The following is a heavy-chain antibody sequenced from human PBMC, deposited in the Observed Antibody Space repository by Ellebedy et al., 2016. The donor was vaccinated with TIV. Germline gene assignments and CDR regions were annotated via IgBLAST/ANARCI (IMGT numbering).Heavy chain of an antibody. D-gene: IGHD1-26*01. J-gene: IGHJ4*02. CDR2: IRDKANTYRT. Sequence: GESLKISCAASGFTFSDHYMDWVRQAPGKGLEWIGRIRDKANTYRTEYAASVEGRFTISRDDSKNSLYLQMNSLRTEDTAVYYCARSGSYLPFDYWGQGTLVTVSS. CDR3: ARSGSYLPFDY. V-gene: IGHV3-72*01. CDR1: GFTFSDHY.